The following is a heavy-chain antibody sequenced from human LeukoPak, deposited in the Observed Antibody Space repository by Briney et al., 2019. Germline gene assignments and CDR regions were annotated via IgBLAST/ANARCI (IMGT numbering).Heavy chain of an antibody. CDR3: ARRPREDDYGYYYAYYFDY. CDR1: GATFSSYA. CDR2: IITIFSTA. Sequence: ASGKLSCNASGATFSSYAISWVRQSPGPGLGWRGGIITIFSTANYAQKFQSRVTITADEATSTAYMELSSLRSEDTAVYYCARRPREDDYGYYYAYYFDYWGQGTLVTVS. V-gene: IGHV1-69*13. D-gene: IGHD4-17*01. J-gene: IGHJ4*02.